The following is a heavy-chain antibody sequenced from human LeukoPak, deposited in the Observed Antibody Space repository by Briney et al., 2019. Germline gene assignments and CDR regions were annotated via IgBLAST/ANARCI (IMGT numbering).Heavy chain of an antibody. V-gene: IGHV4-34*01. CDR2: INHSGST. J-gene: IGHJ4*02. CDR3: ARYAYYYDSSGYSD. CDR1: GGSFSGYY. D-gene: IGHD3-22*01. Sequence: PSETLSLTCAVYGGSFSGYYWSWLRQPPGKGLEWIGEINHSGSTNYNPSLKSRVTISVDTSKNQFSLKLSSVTAADTAVYYCARYAYYYDSSGYSDWGQGTLVTVSS.